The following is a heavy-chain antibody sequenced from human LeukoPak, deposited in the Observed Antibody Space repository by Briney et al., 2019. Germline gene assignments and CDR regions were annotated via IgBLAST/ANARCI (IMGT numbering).Heavy chain of an antibody. J-gene: IGHJ4*02. V-gene: IGHV3-7*01. D-gene: IGHD1-26*01. CDR3: AREWVLEPLDY. CDR2: IKQDGSEK. Sequence: GGSLRLSCAASGFTFSSYWMSWVRQAPGKGLEWVANIKQDGSEKYYVDSVKGRFTISRDNAKNSLYLQMNSLRAEDTAVYCCAREWVLEPLDYWGQGTLVTVSS. CDR1: GFTFSSYW.